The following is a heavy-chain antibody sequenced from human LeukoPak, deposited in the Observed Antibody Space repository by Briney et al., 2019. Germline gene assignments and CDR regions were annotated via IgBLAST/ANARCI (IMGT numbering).Heavy chain of an antibody. CDR3: ARDRHDARRYYCDDAFDI. D-gene: IGHD1-26*01. J-gene: IGHJ3*02. Sequence: GGPLRLFCAASVFPFRDYYMRWIPQAPGQGLEWVSYIICSGSTIYYADSVKGRFTITRDNDKNTLYLQMKTLSAEDAAVYYYARDRHDARRYYCDDAFDIWGQGTMVTVSS. CDR1: VFPFRDYY. V-gene: IGHV3-11*04. CDR2: IICSGSTI.